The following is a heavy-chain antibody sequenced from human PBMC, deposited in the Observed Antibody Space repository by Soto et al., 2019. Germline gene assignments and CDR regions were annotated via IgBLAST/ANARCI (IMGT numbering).Heavy chain of an antibody. D-gene: IGHD3-16*01. Sequence: QVQLQESGPGLVKPSETLSLTCTVSGGSISSYYWSWIRQPTGQGLEWIGYIYYSGSTNYNPSLKSRVTISVDTSKNPFSLKLSSVTAADTAVYYCARDGDLGGGWRYFDLWGRGTLVTVSS. V-gene: IGHV4-59*01. CDR3: ARDGDLGGGWRYFDL. CDR1: GGSISSYY. J-gene: IGHJ2*01. CDR2: IYYSGST.